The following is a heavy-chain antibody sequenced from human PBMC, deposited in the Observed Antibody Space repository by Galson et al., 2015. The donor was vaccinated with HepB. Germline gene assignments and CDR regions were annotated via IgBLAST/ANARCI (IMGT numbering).Heavy chain of an antibody. Sequence: SETLSLTCTVNDGSFRGYQWSWIRQPPGKGLEWIGEMNHSGRTDANPSLKSRVTISVDTSYNQFSLRLSSVTAADTAVYYCARGRAFDIWDQGAMVTVSS. V-gene: IGHV4-34*01. CDR2: MNHSGRT. J-gene: IGHJ3*02. CDR3: ARGRAFDI. CDR1: DGSFRGYQ.